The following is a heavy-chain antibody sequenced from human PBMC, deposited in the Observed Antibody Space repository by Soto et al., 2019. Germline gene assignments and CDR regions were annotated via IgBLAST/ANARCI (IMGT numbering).Heavy chain of an antibody. CDR2: IYYSGTP. D-gene: IGHD3-22*01. J-gene: IGHJ4*02. V-gene: IGHV4-31*03. CDR3: ARGGGDYYDSSGYVFDN. CDR1: GVSINSGGYY. Sequence: QVQLQESGPGLVKPSQTLSLTCTVSGVSINSGGYYWNWIRHHPGKGLEWIGYIYYSGTPYYNPSFKSRVTISVETTQMQFSLKLSSVTATDTAGYDCARGGGDYYDSSGYVFDNWGQGTLVTVS.